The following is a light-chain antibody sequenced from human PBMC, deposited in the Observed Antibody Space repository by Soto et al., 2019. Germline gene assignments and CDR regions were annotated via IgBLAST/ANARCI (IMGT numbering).Light chain of an antibody. CDR1: QSISSW. V-gene: IGKV1-5*03. CDR2: KAS. J-gene: IGKJ2*01. Sequence: DIQMTQSPSTLSASVGDRVTITCRASQSISSWLSWYQQKPGKAPKLLIYKASILESGVPSRFSGSESGTELTLSISSLQPDDFASYYCHQYNSYSPYTFGQGTKLEIK. CDR3: HQYNSYSPYT.